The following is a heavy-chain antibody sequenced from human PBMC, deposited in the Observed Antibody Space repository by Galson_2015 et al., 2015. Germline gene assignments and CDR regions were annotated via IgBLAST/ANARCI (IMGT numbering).Heavy chain of an antibody. CDR2: IWYDGSNK. D-gene: IGHD3-3*01. CDR3: ARSVTIFGVVTPSYYYYYGMDV. CDR1: GFTFSSYG. V-gene: IGHV3-33*01. Sequence: SLRLSCAASGFTFSSYGMHWVRQAPGKGLEWVAVIWYDGSNKYYADSVKGRFTISRDNSKNTLYLQMNSLRAEDTAVYYCARSVTIFGVVTPSYYYYYGMDVWGQGTTVTVSS. J-gene: IGHJ6*02.